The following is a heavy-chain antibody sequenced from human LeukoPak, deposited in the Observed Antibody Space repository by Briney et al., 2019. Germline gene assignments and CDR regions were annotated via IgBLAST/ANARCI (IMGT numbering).Heavy chain of an antibody. CDR2: IYYSGST. V-gene: IGHV4-39*01. CDR3: ARHNWVVGGFDY. Sequence: PSETLSLTCTVSGGSISSSSYYWGWIRQPPGKGLEWIGSIYYSGSTYYNPSLKSRVTISVDTSKNQFSLKLSSVTAADTAVYYCARHNWVVGGFDYWGQGTLVTVSS. D-gene: IGHD1-26*01. J-gene: IGHJ4*02. CDR1: GGSISSSSYY.